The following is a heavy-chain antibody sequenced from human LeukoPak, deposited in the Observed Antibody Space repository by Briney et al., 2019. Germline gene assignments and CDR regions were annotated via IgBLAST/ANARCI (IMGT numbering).Heavy chain of an antibody. D-gene: IGHD5-12*01. CDR3: VRAWGSGYDLNY. V-gene: IGHV3-23*01. Sequence: GGSLRLSCAASGFTFSSYAMSWVRQAPGKGLEWVSAISGSGGSTYYADSVKGRFTISRDNAKNSVYLQMNSLRAEDTAVYYCVRAWGSGYDLNYWGQGTLVTVSS. J-gene: IGHJ4*02. CDR1: GFTFSSYA. CDR2: ISGSGGST.